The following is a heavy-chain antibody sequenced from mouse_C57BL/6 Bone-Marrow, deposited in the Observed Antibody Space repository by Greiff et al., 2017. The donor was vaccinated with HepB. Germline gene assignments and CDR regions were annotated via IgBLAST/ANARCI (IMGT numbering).Heavy chain of an antibody. V-gene: IGHV5-6*01. CDR1: GFAFSTSG. Sequence: EVNLVESGGDLVKPGGSLKLSCAASGFAFSTSGMSWVRQTPDKRLEWVATINTGGSYTYYAYNVRGRFTISRDTAKNTLFLLMSSLKSEDSAIYYCARDRFDFYFDYWGQGTTLTVSS. CDR3: ARDRFDFYFDY. J-gene: IGHJ2*01. D-gene: IGHD2-14*01. CDR2: INTGGSYT.